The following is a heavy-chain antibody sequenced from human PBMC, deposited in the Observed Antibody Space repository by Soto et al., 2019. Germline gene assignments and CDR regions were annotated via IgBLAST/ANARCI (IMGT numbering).Heavy chain of an antibody. V-gene: IGHV1-46*03. CDR1: GYTFTSNY. CDR3: ARLTALTTADY. D-gene: IGHD1-1*01. J-gene: IGHJ4*02. Sequence: QVQLVQSGAEVRKPGASVKVSCEASGYTFTSNYLLWVRESPGQGLEWMGIINPSGGSTTYSQKLQGRLTGTRDTSTSTVFMELSSLRSDDTAVYYCARLTALTTADYWGQGTLVTVSS. CDR2: INPSGGST.